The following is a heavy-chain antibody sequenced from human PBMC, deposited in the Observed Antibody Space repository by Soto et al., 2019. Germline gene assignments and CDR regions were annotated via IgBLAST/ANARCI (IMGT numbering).Heavy chain of an antibody. D-gene: IGHD2-21*02. CDR2: IIPIFGTA. J-gene: IGHJ4*01. CDR1: GGTFSSYA. Sequence: QVQLVQSGAEVKKPGSSVKVSCKASGGTFSSYAISWVRQAPGQGLEWMGGIIPIFGTANYAQKFQGRVTINPDESTMRADMALSCLRSEDTAVYCCAVSRDYYYDFDDWGQGTMVTVSS. V-gene: IGHV1-69*01. CDR3: AVSRDYYYDFDD.